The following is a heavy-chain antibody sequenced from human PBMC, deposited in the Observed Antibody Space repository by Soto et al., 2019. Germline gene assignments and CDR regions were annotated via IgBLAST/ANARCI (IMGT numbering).Heavy chain of an antibody. CDR2: ITNGATGHTT. CDR1: GLTFSALY. Sequence: EVQLVESGGGLVQPGGSLRLSCAVSGLTFSALYMDWVRQAPTKGLEWVGRITNGATGHTTEYAAAVKGRFTISRDDSKNSLYLQMSSLTTEDTAVYYCAAEGSFVGPDFDYWGQGTLVTVSS. V-gene: IGHV3-72*01. CDR3: AAEGSFVGPDFDY. J-gene: IGHJ4*02. D-gene: IGHD1-26*01.